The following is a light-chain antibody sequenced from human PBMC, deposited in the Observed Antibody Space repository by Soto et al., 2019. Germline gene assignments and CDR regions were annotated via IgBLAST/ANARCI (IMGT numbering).Light chain of an antibody. Sequence: DILMTQSPSTLSASVGDRVTITCRDSQSISSWLAWYQQKPGKAPKLLIYKASSLESGVPSRFSGSGSGTEFTLTISSLQPDDFATYYCQQYNSYPWTFGQGTKVDIK. CDR2: KAS. J-gene: IGKJ1*01. V-gene: IGKV1-5*03. CDR1: QSISSW. CDR3: QQYNSYPWT.